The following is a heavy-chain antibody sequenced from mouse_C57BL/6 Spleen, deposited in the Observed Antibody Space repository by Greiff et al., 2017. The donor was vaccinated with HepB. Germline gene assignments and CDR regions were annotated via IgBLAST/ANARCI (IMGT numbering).Heavy chain of an antibody. D-gene: IGHD1-1*01. J-gene: IGHJ2*01. CDR1: GFTFSSYA. CDR2: ISDGGSYT. CDR3: ARDRDFYGSSYYFDY. V-gene: IGHV5-4*01. Sequence: EVMLVVSGGGLVKPGGSLKLSCAASGFTFSSYAMSWVRQTPENMLEWVANISDGGSYTYYPDNVKGRFTISRDNAKNNLYLQMSHLKSEDTAMYDCARDRDFYGSSYYFDYWGEGTTLTGSS.